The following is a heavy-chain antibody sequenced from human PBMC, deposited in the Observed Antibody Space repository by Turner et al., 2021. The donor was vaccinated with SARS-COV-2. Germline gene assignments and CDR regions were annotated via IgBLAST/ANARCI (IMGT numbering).Heavy chain of an antibody. V-gene: IGHV4-39*01. CDR3: ATREYSSGHFDY. CDR1: DGSISSNIYY. J-gene: IGHJ4*02. CDR2: IYYSVGT. Sequence: QLQLQESGPGLVKPSETLSHTCTVSDGSISSNIYYWSWIRQSPGKGLEWIGSIYYSVGTFYNPSLKSRVTISMDTSKNQFSLRLTSVTAADTAVYYCATREYSSGHFDYWGQGTLVTVSS. D-gene: IGHD5-18*01.